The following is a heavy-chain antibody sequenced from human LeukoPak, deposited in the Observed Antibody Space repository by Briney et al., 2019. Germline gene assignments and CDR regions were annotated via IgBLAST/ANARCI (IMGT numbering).Heavy chain of an antibody. V-gene: IGHV3-53*01. Sequence: GGSLRLSCAASGFTFSNYAMSWVRQAPGKGLEWVSVIYSGGSTYYADSVKGRFTISRDNSKNTLYLQMNSLRAEDTAVYYCARGRYSYGYLFDYWGQGTLVTVSS. J-gene: IGHJ4*02. CDR1: GFTFSNYA. CDR2: IYSGGST. CDR3: ARGRYSYGYLFDY. D-gene: IGHD5-18*01.